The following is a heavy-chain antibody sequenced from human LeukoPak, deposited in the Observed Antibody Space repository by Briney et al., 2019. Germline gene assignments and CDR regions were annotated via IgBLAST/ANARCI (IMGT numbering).Heavy chain of an antibody. D-gene: IGHD2-15*01. CDR1: RRTVNRCA. CDR2: IIPIFGTA. J-gene: IGHJ4*02. Sequence: SEKVSRKEARRTVNRCAMRWVRHPPGQGLEWKGGIIPIFGTANYAQKFQGRVTITADESTSTAYMELSSLRSEDTAVYYCAGLVAAKDYWGQGTLVTVSS. V-gene: IGHV1-69*13. CDR3: AGLVAAKDY.